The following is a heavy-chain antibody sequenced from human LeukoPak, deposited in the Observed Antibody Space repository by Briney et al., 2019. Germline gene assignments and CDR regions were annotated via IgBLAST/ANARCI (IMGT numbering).Heavy chain of an antibody. CDR3: ARGRGYYDSSGYYYRPLFDY. J-gene: IGHJ4*02. CDR1: GGSFSGYY. D-gene: IGHD3-22*01. CDR2: INHSGST. V-gene: IGHV4-34*01. Sequence: SETLSLTCAVYGGSFSGYYWSWIRRPPGKGLEWIGEINHSGSTNYNPSLKSRVTISVDTSKNQFSLKLSSVTAADTAVYYCARGRGYYDSSGYYYRPLFDYWGQGTLVTVSS.